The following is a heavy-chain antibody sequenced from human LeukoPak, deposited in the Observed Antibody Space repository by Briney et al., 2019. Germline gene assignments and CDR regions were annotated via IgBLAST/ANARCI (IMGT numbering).Heavy chain of an antibody. CDR3: ACNDFWSGFDY. CDR1: GGSISSGAYY. J-gene: IGHJ4*02. V-gene: IGHV4-30-4*01. Sequence: PSQTLSLTCTVCGGSISSGAYYWSWIRQPPGKGLEWIGYIYYSGSTYYNPSLKSRVTISVDTSKSQFSLKLSSVTAADTAVYYCACNDFWSGFDYWGQGTLVTVSS. D-gene: IGHD3-3*01. CDR2: IYYSGST.